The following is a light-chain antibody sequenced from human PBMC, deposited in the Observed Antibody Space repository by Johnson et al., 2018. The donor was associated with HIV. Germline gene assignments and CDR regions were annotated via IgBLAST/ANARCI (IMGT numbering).Light chain of an antibody. Sequence: QSVLTQPPSVSAAPGQKVTISCSGSSSNIGNNYVSWYQQLPGTAPKLLIYENNKRPSGIPDRFSGSKSGTSATLVITGLQTGDEADYYCGTWDSSLSAGRAFGTGTKVTV. V-gene: IGLV1-51*02. CDR3: GTWDSSLSAGRA. CDR1: SSNIGNNY. CDR2: ENN. J-gene: IGLJ1*01.